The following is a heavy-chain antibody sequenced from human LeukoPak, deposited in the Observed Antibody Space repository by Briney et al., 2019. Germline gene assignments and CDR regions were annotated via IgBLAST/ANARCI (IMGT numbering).Heavy chain of an antibody. J-gene: IGHJ4*02. CDR3: AKDYAVLSGSYPYYFDY. CDR2: ISYDGSNK. Sequence: GGSLRLSCAASGFTFSSYGMHWVRQAPGKGLEWVAVISYDGSNKYYADSVKGRFTISRDNSKNTLYLQMNSLRAEDTAVYYCAKDYAVLSGSYPYYFDYWGQGTLVTVSS. D-gene: IGHD1-26*01. CDR1: GFTFSSYG. V-gene: IGHV3-30*18.